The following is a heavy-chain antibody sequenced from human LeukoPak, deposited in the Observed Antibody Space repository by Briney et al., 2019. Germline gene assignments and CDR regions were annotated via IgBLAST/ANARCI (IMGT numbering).Heavy chain of an antibody. CDR2: ISAYNGNT. CDR1: GYTFTSYG. D-gene: IGHD4-23*01. J-gene: IGHJ4*02. V-gene: IGHV1-18*01. CDR3: ARDPGGNPELFDY. Sequence: ASVKVSCKASGYTFTSYGISWVRQAPGQGLEWMGWISAYNGNTNYAQKFQGRVTTTRDMSTSTVYMELSSLRSEDTAVYYCARDPGGNPELFDYWGQGTLVTVSS.